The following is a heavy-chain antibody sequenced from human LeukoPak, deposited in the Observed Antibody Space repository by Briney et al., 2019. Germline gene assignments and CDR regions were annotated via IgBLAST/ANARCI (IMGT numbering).Heavy chain of an antibody. CDR2: MSHDGSNI. V-gene: IGHV3-30-3*01. Sequence: GGSLRLSCAASGFTFNSYTLHWVRQAPGKGPEWVALMSHDGSNIFYAKSVEGRFTISRDNSKNTPYLQMNNLRVEDTAVYYCVRDGVGAPPFDYWGEGVLVTVSS. CDR3: VRDGVGAPPFDY. CDR1: GFTFNSYT. J-gene: IGHJ4*02. D-gene: IGHD1-26*01.